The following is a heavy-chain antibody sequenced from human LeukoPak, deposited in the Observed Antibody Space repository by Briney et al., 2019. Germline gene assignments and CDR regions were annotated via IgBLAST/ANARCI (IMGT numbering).Heavy chain of an antibody. Sequence: WASVKVSCKVSGYTLTELSMHWVRQAPGRGLEWMGGFDPEDGETIYAQKFQGRVTMTEDTSTDTAYMELSSLRSEDTAVYYCATVPGRSIAAAAPFDYWGQGTLVTVSS. CDR2: FDPEDGET. CDR1: GYTLTELS. CDR3: ATVPGRSIAAAAPFDY. D-gene: IGHD6-13*01. J-gene: IGHJ4*02. V-gene: IGHV1-24*01.